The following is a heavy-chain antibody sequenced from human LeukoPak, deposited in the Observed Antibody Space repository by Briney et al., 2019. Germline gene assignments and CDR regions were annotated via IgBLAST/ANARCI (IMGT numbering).Heavy chain of an antibody. J-gene: IGHJ4*02. D-gene: IGHD3-22*01. CDR2: IYHSGST. V-gene: IGHV4-4*02. CDR3: ARGGIYDSSGYWAY. Sequence: PSETLSLTCAVSGGPISSSNWWSWVRQPPGKGLEWIGEIYHSGSTNYNPSLKSRVTISVDKSKNQFSLKLSSVTAADTAVYYCARGGIYDSSGYWAYWGQGTLVTVSS. CDR1: GGPISSSNW.